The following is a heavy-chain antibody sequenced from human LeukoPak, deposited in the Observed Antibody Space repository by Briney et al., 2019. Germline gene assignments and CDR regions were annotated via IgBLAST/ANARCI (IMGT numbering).Heavy chain of an antibody. Sequence: SETLSLTCAVYGGSFSGYYWSWIRQPPGKGLEWIGEINHSGSTNYNPSLKSRVTISVDTSKNQFSLKLSSVTAADTAVYYCARGPRITIFGVVTRSFDYWGQGTLATVSS. J-gene: IGHJ4*02. CDR3: ARGPRITIFGVVTRSFDY. D-gene: IGHD3-3*01. CDR2: INHSGST. V-gene: IGHV4-34*01. CDR1: GGSFSGYY.